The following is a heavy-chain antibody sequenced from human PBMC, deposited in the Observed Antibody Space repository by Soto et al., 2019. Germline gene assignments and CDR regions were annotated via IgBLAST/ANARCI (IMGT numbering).Heavy chain of an antibody. CDR3: AKAESRYVDGLLSTADCDCVDL. CDR2: ISGSGDFT. V-gene: IGHV3-23*01. Sequence: EVQLLESGGGLVQPGGSLRLSCAASGFTFSGYAMSWVRQAPGKGLEWVSTISGSGDFTHYADSVKGRFTISRDNSKNTLYLQMNSLRAEDTAVYYCAKAESRYVDGLLSTADCDCVDLWGKGTTVNVSS. CDR1: GFTFSGYA. D-gene: IGHD3-9*01. J-gene: IGHJ6*04.